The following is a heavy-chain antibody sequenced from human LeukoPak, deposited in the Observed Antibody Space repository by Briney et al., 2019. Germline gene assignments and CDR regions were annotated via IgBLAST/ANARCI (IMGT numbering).Heavy chain of an antibody. J-gene: IGHJ4*02. V-gene: IGHV3-23*01. D-gene: IGHD6-19*01. CDR1: GFTFSRTG. Sequence: GGSLRLSCAASGFTFSRTGMSWVRQAPGKGLEWVSTISGSGQSTYYADSVKGRFTVSRDNSKDTLYLQMDNLRPDDTAVSYCAKDPLGYSSGPAGHWGEGALVAVS. CDR2: ISGSGQST. CDR3: AKDPLGYSSGPAGH.